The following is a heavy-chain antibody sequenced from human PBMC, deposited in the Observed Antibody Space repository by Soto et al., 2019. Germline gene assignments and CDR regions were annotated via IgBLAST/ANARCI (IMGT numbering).Heavy chain of an antibody. D-gene: IGHD6-13*01. CDR3: EREREGIAAAGAFDY. V-gene: IGHV3-11*01. J-gene: IGHJ4*02. Sequence: GGSLRLSCAASGFTFSDYYMSWIRQAPGKGLEWVSYISSSGSTIYYADSVKGRFTISRDNAKNSLYLQMNSLRAEDTAVYYCEREREGIAAAGAFDYWGQGTLVTVSS. CDR1: GFTFSDYY. CDR2: ISSSGSTI.